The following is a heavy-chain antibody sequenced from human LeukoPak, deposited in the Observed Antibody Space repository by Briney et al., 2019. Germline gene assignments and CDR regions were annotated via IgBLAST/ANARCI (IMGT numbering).Heavy chain of an antibody. CDR2: IWYDGSNK. CDR1: GFTFSSYG. CDR3: ARDLLGLWFGELLRSWFDP. D-gene: IGHD3-10*01. Sequence: GGSLRLSCAASGFTFSSYGMHWVRQAPGKGLEWVAVIWYDGSNKYYADSVKGRFTISRDNSKNTLYLQVNSLRAEDTAVYYCARDLLGLWFGELLRSWFDPWGQGTLVTVSS. J-gene: IGHJ5*02. V-gene: IGHV3-33*08.